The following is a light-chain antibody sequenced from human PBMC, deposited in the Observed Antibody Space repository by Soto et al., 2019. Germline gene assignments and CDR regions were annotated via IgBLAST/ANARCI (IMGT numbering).Light chain of an antibody. J-gene: IGKJ1*01. CDR2: DAS. CDR1: QSVSSW. Sequence: IQMTQSPSTLSASVGERVTIPCRASQSVSSWLAWYQQKPGKAPKLLIYDASSLESGVPSRFSGSGSGTEFTLTISSLQPDDFATYYCQQYNSYWTFGQGTKVDIK. V-gene: IGKV1-5*01. CDR3: QQYNSYWT.